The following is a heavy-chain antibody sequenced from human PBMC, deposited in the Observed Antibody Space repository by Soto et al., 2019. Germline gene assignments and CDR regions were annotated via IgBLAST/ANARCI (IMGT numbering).Heavy chain of an antibody. CDR3: ARVRPGIAAAGTGFGMDV. V-gene: IGHV3-33*01. J-gene: IGHJ6*02. D-gene: IGHD6-13*01. Sequence: GGSLRLSCAASGFTFSSYGMHWVRQAPGKGLEWVAVIWYDGSNKYYADSVKGRFTISRDNSKNTLYLQMNSLRAEDTAVYYCARVRPGIAAAGTGFGMDVWGQGTTVTVSS. CDR1: GFTFSSYG. CDR2: IWYDGSNK.